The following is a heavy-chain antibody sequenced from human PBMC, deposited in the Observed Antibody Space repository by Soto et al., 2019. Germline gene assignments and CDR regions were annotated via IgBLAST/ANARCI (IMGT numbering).Heavy chain of an antibody. CDR1: GGTFSSYA. V-gene: IGHV1-69*01. Sequence: QVQLVQSGAEVKKPGSSVKVSCKASGGTFSSYAISWVRQAPGQGLEWMGGIIPMFGTANYAQKFQGRVRITADESTSTAYMELSSLRSEDTAVYYCAVTVTTHYGMDVWGQGTTVTVSS. J-gene: IGHJ6*02. CDR2: IIPMFGTA. CDR3: AVTVTTHYGMDV. D-gene: IGHD4-17*01.